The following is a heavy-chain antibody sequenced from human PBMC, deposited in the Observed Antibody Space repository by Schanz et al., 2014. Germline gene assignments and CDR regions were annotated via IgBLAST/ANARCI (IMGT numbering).Heavy chain of an antibody. CDR3: AMGGYQLHH. CDR1: GFIFSNSW. D-gene: IGHD1-7*01. V-gene: IGHV3-7*01. J-gene: IGHJ4*02. CDR2: IKQDGSEK. Sequence: EVQLVESGGGLVQPGGSLRLSCAASGFIFSNSWMSWVRQAPGKGLEWVANIKQDGSEKYYVDSVKGRFTISRDNAKNSLYLQMNSLRAEDTAVYYCAMGGYQLHHWGQGTLVTVSS.